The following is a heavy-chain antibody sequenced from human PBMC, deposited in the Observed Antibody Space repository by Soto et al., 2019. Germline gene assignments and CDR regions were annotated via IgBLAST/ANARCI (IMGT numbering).Heavy chain of an antibody. CDR2: INPNSGGT. D-gene: IGHD6-19*01. V-gene: IGHV1-2*04. J-gene: IGHJ2*01. CDR3: ARELKQWLVVGRAIRYFDL. CDR1: GYTFTGYY. Sequence: ASVKVSCKASGYTFTGYYMHWVRQAPGQGLEWMGWINPNSGGTNYAQKFQGWVTMTRDTSISTAYMELSRLRSDDTAVYYCARELKQWLVVGRAIRYFDLWGRGTLVTVSS.